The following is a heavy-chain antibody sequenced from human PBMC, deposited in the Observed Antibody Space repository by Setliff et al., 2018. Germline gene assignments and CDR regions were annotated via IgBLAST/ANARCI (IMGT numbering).Heavy chain of an antibody. Sequence: SETLSLTCSVSGGSISSSYWTWIRQPPGKGLEWIGYIYSSWSSNYNPSLKSRVTISVDTSKNQFSLRLSSVTAADTAVYYCARAAKYDSSGYYGFWFDPWGQGNLVTVSS. CDR3: ARAAKYDSSGYYGFWFDP. J-gene: IGHJ5*02. V-gene: IGHV4-59*01. CDR1: GGSISSSY. D-gene: IGHD3-22*01. CDR2: IYSSWSS.